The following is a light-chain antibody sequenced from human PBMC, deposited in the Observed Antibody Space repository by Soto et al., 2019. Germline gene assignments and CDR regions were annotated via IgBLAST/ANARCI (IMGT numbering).Light chain of an antibody. Sequence: QSALTQPPSVSAAPGQKVTISCSGSNFNIVNNPVSWYQKLPGTVPKLLIYDNDKRPSAIPDRFSGSKSGTSATLGITGLQTGDEADYYCGTWDSSLSAGVFGGGTQLTVL. CDR3: GTWDSSLSAGV. CDR1: NFNIVNNP. CDR2: DND. V-gene: IGLV1-51*01. J-gene: IGLJ2*01.